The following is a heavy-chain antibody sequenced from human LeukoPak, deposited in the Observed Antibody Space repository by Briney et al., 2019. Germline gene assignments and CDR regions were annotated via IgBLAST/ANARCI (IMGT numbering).Heavy chain of an antibody. CDR2: IRQDGSQI. D-gene: IGHD3-10*01. CDR1: GFTFGDYA. V-gene: IGHV3-7*01. Sequence: GGSLRLSCTASGFTFGDYAMSWVRQAPGKGLEWVANIRQDGSQINYMDSVKGRFTISRDNAKNSLYLQMNSLRAEDTAVYYCAREKGTMAREMALETWGQGTMVTVSS. CDR3: AREKGTMAREMALET. J-gene: IGHJ3*01.